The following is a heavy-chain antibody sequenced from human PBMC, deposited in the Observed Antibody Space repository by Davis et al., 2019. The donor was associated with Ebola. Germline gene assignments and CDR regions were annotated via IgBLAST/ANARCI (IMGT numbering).Heavy chain of an antibody. CDR2: ISSSNSYI. Sequence: PGGSLRLSCAASGFTFSSYSMNWVRQAPGKGLEWVSSISSSNSYIYYADSVKGRFTISRDNSKNTLYLQMNSLRAEDTAVYYCARDALSTGSLVYYYGMDVWGKGTTVTVSS. D-gene: IGHD1-26*01. V-gene: IGHV3-21*04. CDR3: ARDALSTGSLVYYYGMDV. CDR1: GFTFSSYS. J-gene: IGHJ6*04.